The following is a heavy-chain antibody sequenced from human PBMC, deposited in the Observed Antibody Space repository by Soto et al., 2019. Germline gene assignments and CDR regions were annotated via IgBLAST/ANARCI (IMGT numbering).Heavy chain of an antibody. CDR1: GFTFSGSA. Sequence: EVQLVESGGGLVQPGGSLKLSCAASGFTFSGSAMHWVRQASGKGLEWVGRIRSKANSYATAYAASVKGRFTISRDDSKNTAYLQMNRLKTEDTAVYYCTRGGVTYYYDSSGPEVAWGWGQGTLVTVSS. V-gene: IGHV3-73*02. CDR3: TRGGVTYYYDSSGPEVAWG. J-gene: IGHJ4*02. D-gene: IGHD3-22*01. CDR2: IRSKANSYAT.